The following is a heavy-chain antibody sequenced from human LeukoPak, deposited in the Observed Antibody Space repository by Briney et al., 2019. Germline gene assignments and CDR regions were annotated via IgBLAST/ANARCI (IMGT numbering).Heavy chain of an antibody. Sequence: SETLSLTCTVSGGSISSSSYYWGWIRQPPGKGLEWIGSIYYSGSTYYNPSLKSRVTISVDTSKNQFSLKLSSVTAADTAVYYCARSYREQQLPVYWGQGILVTVSS. CDR2: IYYSGST. D-gene: IGHD6-13*01. J-gene: IGHJ4*02. CDR3: ARSYREQQLPVY. CDR1: GGSISSSSYY. V-gene: IGHV4-39*01.